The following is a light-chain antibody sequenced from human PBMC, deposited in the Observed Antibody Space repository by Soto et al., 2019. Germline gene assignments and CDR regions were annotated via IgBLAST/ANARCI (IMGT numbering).Light chain of an antibody. J-gene: IGLJ1*01. CDR1: SSDVGGYNY. Sequence: QSALTQPASVSGSPGQSITISCTGTSSDVGGYNYVSWYQQNPGKAPKLMIYDVTNRPSGVSNRFSGSKSGNTASLTISGLQAEDEADYYCSSYRNSNTLVFGTGTKLTVL. V-gene: IGLV2-14*01. CDR3: SSYRNSNTLV. CDR2: DVT.